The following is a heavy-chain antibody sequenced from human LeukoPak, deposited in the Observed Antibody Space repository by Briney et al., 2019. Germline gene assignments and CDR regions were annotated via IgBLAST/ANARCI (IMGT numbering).Heavy chain of an antibody. Sequence: ASVKVSCKASGYTFTSCGISWVRQAPGQGLEWMGWISAYNGNTNYAQKLQGRVTMTTDTSTSTAYMELRSLRSDDTAVYYCARVDIDCSSTSCLYYFDYWGQGTLVTVSS. D-gene: IGHD2-2*01. CDR2: ISAYNGNT. J-gene: IGHJ4*02. CDR1: GYTFTSCG. CDR3: ARVDIDCSSTSCLYYFDY. V-gene: IGHV1-18*04.